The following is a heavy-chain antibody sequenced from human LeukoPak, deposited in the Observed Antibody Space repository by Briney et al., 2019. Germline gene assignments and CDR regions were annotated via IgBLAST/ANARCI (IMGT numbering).Heavy chain of an antibody. J-gene: IGHJ4*02. D-gene: IGHD2-21*02. CDR2: MNQDGSKK. CDR1: RFTFSNYW. V-gene: IGHV3-7*01. Sequence: GGSLRLSCVASRFTFSNYWMSWVRQAAGKGLEWVANMNQDGSKKRYADSMKGRFTISRDNAKESLYLQLNSLRAEDTAVYYCAKWGPYCVGDYCPALDSWGPGTLVTVSS. CDR3: AKWGPYCVGDYCPALDS.